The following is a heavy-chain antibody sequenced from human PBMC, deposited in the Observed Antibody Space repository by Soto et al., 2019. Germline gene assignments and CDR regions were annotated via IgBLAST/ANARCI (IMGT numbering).Heavy chain of an antibody. J-gene: IGHJ2*01. V-gene: IGHV5-51*01. CDR2: IYPGNSDT. D-gene: IGHD4-17*01. CDR3: ARYGGGDYTLWYFDL. Sequence: GESLKISCKGSGYSCTSYWSGWVRQMPGKGLEWMGIIYPGNSDTRYSPSFQGQVTISAEKSISTAYLQWGSLKASDTAMYYCARYGGGDYTLWYFDLRGRGTLVTVSS. CDR1: GYSCTSYW.